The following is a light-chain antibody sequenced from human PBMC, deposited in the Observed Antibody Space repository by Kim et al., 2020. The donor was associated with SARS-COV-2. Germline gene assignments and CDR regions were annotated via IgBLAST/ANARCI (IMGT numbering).Light chain of an antibody. CDR1: SSDVDGYNY. CDR2: DVS. CDR3: SSYTSSSTQV. Sequence: GQSTTLSSTGTSSDVDGYNYDAWYQQHPRQASNLMINDVSSRPSGVSNRFSGSKSGNTASMTISGLQAEDEADYYCSSYTSSSTQVFGTGTKVTVL. J-gene: IGLJ1*01. V-gene: IGLV2-14*03.